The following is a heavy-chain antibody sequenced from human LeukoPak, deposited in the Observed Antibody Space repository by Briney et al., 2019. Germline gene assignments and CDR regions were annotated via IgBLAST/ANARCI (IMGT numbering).Heavy chain of an antibody. V-gene: IGHV1-3*01. CDR1: GYTFTSYA. D-gene: IGHD1-26*01. CDR3: ARDLRNSGSYYGPYYLDY. J-gene: IGHJ4*02. CDR2: INAGNGNT. Sequence: ASVKVSCKASGYTFTSYAMHWVRQAPGQRLEWMGWINAGNGNTKYSQKFQGRVIITRDTSASTAYMELSSLRSEDTAVYYCARDLRNSGSYYGPYYLDYWGQGTLVTVSS.